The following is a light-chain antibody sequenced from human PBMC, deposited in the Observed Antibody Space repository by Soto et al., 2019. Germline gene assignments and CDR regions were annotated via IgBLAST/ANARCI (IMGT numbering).Light chain of an antibody. CDR2: GNN. V-gene: IGLV1-44*01. Sequence: QSVLNQPPSASGTPGQRVTISCSGGGSSIGTNTVNWYRQLPGTAPKLLIYGNNQRPSGVPDRFSGSKSGTSASLAISGLQSEDEAEYYCAAWDGSLNNVLFGGGTKVTVL. J-gene: IGLJ2*01. CDR1: GSSIGTNT. CDR3: AAWDGSLNNVL.